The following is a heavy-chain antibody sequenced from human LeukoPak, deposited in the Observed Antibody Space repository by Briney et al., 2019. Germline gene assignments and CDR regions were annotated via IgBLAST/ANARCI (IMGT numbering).Heavy chain of an antibody. V-gene: IGHV1-69*01. D-gene: IGHD1-1*01. CDR1: GGTFSSYA. CDR2: IIPIFGTA. J-gene: IGHJ3*02. CDR3: ARGGLERLNDAFDI. Sequence: SVKVSCKASGGTFSSYAISWVRQAPGQGLEWMGGIIPIFGTANYAQKFQGRVTITADESTSTAYMELSSLRSEDTAVYYCARGGLERLNDAFDIWGQGTMVTVSS.